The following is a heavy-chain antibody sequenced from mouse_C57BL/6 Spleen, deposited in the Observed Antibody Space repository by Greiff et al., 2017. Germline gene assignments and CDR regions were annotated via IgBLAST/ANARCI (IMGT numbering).Heavy chain of an antibody. J-gene: IGHJ2*01. CDR3: AREEDYYGSFDY. CDR1: GYSITSGYY. Sequence: EVKLQESGPGLVKPSQSLSLTCSVTGYSITSGYYWNWIRQFPGNKLEWMGYISYDGGNNYNPSLKNRISITRDTSKNQFFLKLNSVTTEDTATYYCAREEDYYGSFDYWGQGTTLTVSS. V-gene: IGHV3-6*01. D-gene: IGHD1-1*01. CDR2: ISYDGGN.